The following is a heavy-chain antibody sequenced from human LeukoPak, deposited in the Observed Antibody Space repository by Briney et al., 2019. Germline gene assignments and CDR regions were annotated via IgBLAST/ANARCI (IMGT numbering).Heavy chain of an antibody. V-gene: IGHV1-18*01. CDR1: GYTFTSYG. CDR3: ARAFYDYVWGSYRYTGLALDY. CDR2: ISAYNGNT. J-gene: IGHJ4*02. D-gene: IGHD3-16*02. Sequence: ASVKVSCKASGYTFTSYGISWVRQAPGQGLEWMGWISAYNGNTNYAQKLQGRVTMTTDTSTSTAYMELRSLRSDDTAVYYCARAFYDYVWGSYRYTGLALDYWGQGTLVTVSS.